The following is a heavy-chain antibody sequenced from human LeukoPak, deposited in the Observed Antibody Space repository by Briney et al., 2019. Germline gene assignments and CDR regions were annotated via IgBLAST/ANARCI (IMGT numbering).Heavy chain of an antibody. CDR3: ARGYSYAKGAFDI. CDR1: GGSISSYY. CDR2: IYYSGST. D-gene: IGHD5-18*01. V-gene: IGHV4-59*01. Sequence: SETLSLTCTVSGGSISSYYWSWIRQPPGKGLEWIGYIYYSGSTNYNPSLKSRVTISVGTSKNQCSLKLSSVTAADTAVYYCARGYSYAKGAFDIWGQGTMVTVSS. J-gene: IGHJ3*02.